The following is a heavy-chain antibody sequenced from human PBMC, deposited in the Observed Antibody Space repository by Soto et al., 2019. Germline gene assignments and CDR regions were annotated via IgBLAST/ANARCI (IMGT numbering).Heavy chain of an antibody. CDR2: ISAYNGNT. V-gene: IGHV1-18*01. Sequence: ASVKVSCKASGYTSTNYGISWVRQAPGQGLEWMGWISAYNGNTNYAQKLQGRVTMTTDTSTSTAYMELRSLRSDDTAVYYCARDYSGSYTRNPSWYYFDYWGQGTLVTVSS. CDR3: ARDYSGSYTRNPSWYYFDY. J-gene: IGHJ4*02. D-gene: IGHD1-26*01. CDR1: GYTSTNYG.